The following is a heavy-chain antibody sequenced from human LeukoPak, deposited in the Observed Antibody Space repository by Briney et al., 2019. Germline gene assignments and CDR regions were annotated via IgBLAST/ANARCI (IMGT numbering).Heavy chain of an antibody. J-gene: IGHJ4*02. CDR3: ARGTSYYASGSYPDFDY. V-gene: IGHV1-8*03. CDR2: VNPNSGNT. Sequence: GASVKVSCKASGYTFANYEIHWVRQAIGQGLEWMAWVNPNSGNTNYAQKFQGRVTVTRNTFISPAYMELGSLGFEDPAVYYCARGTSYYASGSYPDFDYWGQGTLVTVSS. CDR1: GYTFANYE. D-gene: IGHD3-10*01.